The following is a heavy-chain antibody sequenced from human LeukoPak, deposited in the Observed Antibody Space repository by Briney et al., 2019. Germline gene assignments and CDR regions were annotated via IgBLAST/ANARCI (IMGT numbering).Heavy chain of an antibody. Sequence: GGSLRLSCAASGFIFTTYSMNWVRQAPGKGREWVSYISSSGRTIYYADSVKGRFTMSRDNAQHSLFLQMNSLRAEDTAVYHCTRGGLGSWTFDSWGQGTRVTVSS. CDR1: GFIFTTYS. V-gene: IGHV3-48*04. D-gene: IGHD1-26*01. J-gene: IGHJ4*02. CDR3: TRGGLGSWTFDS. CDR2: ISSSGRTI.